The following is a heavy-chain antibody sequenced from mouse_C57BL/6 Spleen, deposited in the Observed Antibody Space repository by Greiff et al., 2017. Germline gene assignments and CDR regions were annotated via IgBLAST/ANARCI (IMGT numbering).Heavy chain of an antibody. D-gene: IGHD1-1*02. CDR1: GFNIKDDY. V-gene: IGHV14-4*01. J-gene: IGHJ4*01. CDR3: TREGGLPRYGRGYAMDY. CDR2: IDPENGDT. Sequence: EVQLQQSGAELVRPGASVKLSCTASGFNIKDDYMHWVKQRPEQGLEWIGWIDPENGDTEYASKFQGKATITADTSSNTAYLQLSSLTSEDTAVYYCTREGGLPRYGRGYAMDYWGQGTSVTVSS.